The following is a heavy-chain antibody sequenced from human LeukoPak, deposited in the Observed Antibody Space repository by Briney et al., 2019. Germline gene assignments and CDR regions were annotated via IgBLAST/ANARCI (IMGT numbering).Heavy chain of an antibody. D-gene: IGHD1-26*01. CDR3: AKDPSIVEPTPSGR. CDR2: IRYDGTKK. CDR1: GFTFSSYA. V-gene: IGHV3-30*02. J-gene: IGHJ4*02. Sequence: GGSLRLSCAASGFTFSSYAMSWVRQAPGKGLEWVAFIRYDGTKKYYADSVKGRFSISRDNSKNTLYLQMNSLRAEDTAVYYCAKDPSIVEPTPSGRGGQGTLVNVPS.